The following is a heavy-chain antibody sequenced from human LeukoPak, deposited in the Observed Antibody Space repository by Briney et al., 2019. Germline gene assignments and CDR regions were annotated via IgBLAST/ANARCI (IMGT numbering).Heavy chain of an antibody. V-gene: IGHV2-70*11. J-gene: IGHJ4*02. Sequence: SGPTLVNPTQTLTLTCTFSGFSLSTSGMCVSCIRQPPGKALEWLARIDWDDDKYYSTSLKTRLTISKDTSKNQVVLTMTNMDPVDTATYYCARTYYYDRSGYPDYWGQGTLVTVSS. CDR1: GFSLSTSGMC. CDR2: IDWDDDK. CDR3: ARTYYYDRSGYPDY. D-gene: IGHD3-22*01.